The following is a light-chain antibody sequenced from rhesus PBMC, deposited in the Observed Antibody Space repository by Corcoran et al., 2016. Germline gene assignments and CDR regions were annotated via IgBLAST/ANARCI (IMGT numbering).Light chain of an antibody. Sequence: EIVMTQSPATLSLSPGERATLSCRASQSVSSNLAWYQQKPGQAPRLLIYYASNRATGIPDRFSGSWSGTDFTLTISSLEPEDVGVYYCQQYNNWNSFGQGTKVEIK. CDR2: YAS. J-gene: IGKJ2*01. V-gene: IGKV3-35*01. CDR3: QQYNNWNS. CDR1: QSVSSN.